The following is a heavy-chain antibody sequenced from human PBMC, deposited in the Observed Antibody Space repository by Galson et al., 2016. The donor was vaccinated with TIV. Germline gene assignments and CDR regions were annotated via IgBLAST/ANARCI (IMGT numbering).Heavy chain of an antibody. D-gene: IGHD7-27*01. J-gene: IGHJ4*02. CDR1: GFIFDNYV. Sequence: SLRLSCAASGFIFDNYVMHWVRQAPGKGLECVSLISCDGQRPYYADSVKGRFTISRDNCRNSLFLQMDSLRTQDTDLYYCATLTGDEGHFDYWGQGTPVTVFS. CDR3: ATLTGDEGHFDY. CDR2: ISCDGQRP. V-gene: IGHV3-43*01.